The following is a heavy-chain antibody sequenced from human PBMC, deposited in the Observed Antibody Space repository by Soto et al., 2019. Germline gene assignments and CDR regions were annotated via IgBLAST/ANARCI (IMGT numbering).Heavy chain of an antibody. CDR3: SKTLRAGYNSALDY. CDR1: GFTFSNAW. Sequence: PGGSLRLSXAASGFTFSNAWMSWVRQAPGRGLEWVGRIKSETDGETANYAAPVKGRFTISRDDSKNTLYLQMNSLKIEDTAVYYCSKTLRAGYNSALDYWGQGTLVTVSS. CDR2: IKSETDGETA. D-gene: IGHD1-20*01. J-gene: IGHJ4*02. V-gene: IGHV3-15*01.